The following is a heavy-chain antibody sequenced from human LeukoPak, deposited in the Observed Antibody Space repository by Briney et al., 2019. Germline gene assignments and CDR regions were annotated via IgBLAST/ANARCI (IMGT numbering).Heavy chain of an antibody. CDR3: ARDLLRGFCSSTSCYTTSFGY. CDR1: GFTFSDYY. CDR2: ISSSGSTI. V-gene: IGHV3-11*04. J-gene: IGHJ4*02. D-gene: IGHD2-2*02. Sequence: GGSLRLSCAASGFTFSDYYMSRIRQAPGKGLEWVSYISSSGSTIYYADSVKGRFTISRDNAKNSLYLQMNSLRAEDTAVYYCARDLLRGFCSSTSCYTTSFGYWGQGTLVTVSS.